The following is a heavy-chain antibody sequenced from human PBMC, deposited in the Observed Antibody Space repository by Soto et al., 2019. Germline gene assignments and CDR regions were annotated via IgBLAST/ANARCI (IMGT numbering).Heavy chain of an antibody. J-gene: IGHJ6*02. CDR1: GGTFNSYS. CDR2: IITVFGTT. V-gene: IGHV1-69*13. CDR3: ARGMAAMVSPKYFYGMDV. D-gene: IGHD5-18*01. Sequence: ASVKVSCKASGGTFNSYSITWVRHAPGQGLEWMGEIITVFGTTHYAQKFQGRVTIIADVSTGTAHMELSSLRSEDTAVYYCARGMAAMVSPKYFYGMDVWGQGTTVTVSS.